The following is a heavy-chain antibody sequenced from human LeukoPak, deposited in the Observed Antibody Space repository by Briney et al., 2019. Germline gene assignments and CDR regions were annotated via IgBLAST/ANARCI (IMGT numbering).Heavy chain of an antibody. V-gene: IGHV4-59*01. CDR1: GGSISSYY. J-gene: IGHJ5*02. Sequence: SETLSLTCTVSGGSISSYYWSWIRQPPGKGLEWIGYIYYSGSTNYNPSLKSRVTISVDTSKNQFSLKLSSVTAADAAVYYCARAPLWFGIPFDPWGQGTLVTVSS. D-gene: IGHD3-10*01. CDR3: ARAPLWFGIPFDP. CDR2: IYYSGST.